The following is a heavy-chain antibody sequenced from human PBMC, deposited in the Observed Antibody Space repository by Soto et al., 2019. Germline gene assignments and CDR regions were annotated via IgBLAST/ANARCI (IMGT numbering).Heavy chain of an antibody. CDR1: GGTFSSYA. V-gene: IGHV1-69*13. J-gene: IGHJ4*02. D-gene: IGHD5-18*01. Sequence: SVKVTCKASGGTFSSYAISWVRQAPGQGLEWMGGIIPIFGTANYAQKFQGRVTITADESTSTACMELSSLRSEDTAVYYCARGFVDTAMVFDYWGQGTLVTVSS. CDR3: ARGFVDTAMVFDY. CDR2: IIPIFGTA.